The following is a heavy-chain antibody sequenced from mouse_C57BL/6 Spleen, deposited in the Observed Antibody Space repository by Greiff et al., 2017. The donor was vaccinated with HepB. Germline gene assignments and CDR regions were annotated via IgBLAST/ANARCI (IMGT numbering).Heavy chain of an antibody. CDR1: GYTFTSYW. D-gene: IGHD1-1*01. V-gene: IGHV1-69*01. J-gene: IGHJ2*01. CDR2: IDPSDSYT. Sequence: QVQLQQPGAELVMPGASVKLSCKASGYTFTSYWMHWVKQRPGQGLEWIGEIDPSDSYTNYNQKFKGKSTLTVDKSSSTAYMQLSSLTSEDSAVYYCARSSSSITTVVPHFDYWGQGTTLTGSS. CDR3: ARSSSSITTVVPHFDY.